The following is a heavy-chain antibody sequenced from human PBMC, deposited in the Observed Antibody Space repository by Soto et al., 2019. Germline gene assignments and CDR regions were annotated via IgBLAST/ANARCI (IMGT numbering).Heavy chain of an antibody. Sequence: GGSLRLSCAASGFTFSSYWMHWVRQAPGKGLVWVSRINSDGSSTSYADSVKGRFTISRDNAKNTLYLQMNSLRAEDTAVYYCARRVRGTPYYYYYYYMDVWGKGTTVTVSS. J-gene: IGHJ6*03. V-gene: IGHV3-74*01. CDR3: ARRVRGTPYYYYYYYMDV. CDR2: INSDGSST. CDR1: GFTFSSYW. D-gene: IGHD3-10*01.